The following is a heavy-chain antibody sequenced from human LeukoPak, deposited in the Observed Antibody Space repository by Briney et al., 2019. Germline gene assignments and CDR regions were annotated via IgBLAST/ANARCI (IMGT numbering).Heavy chain of an antibody. V-gene: IGHV4-38-2*02. CDR1: SYSISSGSD. CDR2: IFHSGNS. J-gene: IGHJ4*02. Sequence: KPSETLSLACTVSSYSISSGSDWGWIRQSPGKGLEWVGSIFHSGNSYYNPSLKSRLTMSVDTYKNQVSLKLHSVTAADTDLYSCERVTYVDDMLYQSFDYWGQGILVTVSS. D-gene: IGHD4-17*01. CDR3: ERVTYVDDMLYQSFDY.